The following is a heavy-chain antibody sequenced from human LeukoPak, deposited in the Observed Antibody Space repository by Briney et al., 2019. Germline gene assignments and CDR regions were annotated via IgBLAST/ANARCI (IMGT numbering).Heavy chain of an antibody. CDR3: ARGYSSSSPPFDY. Sequence: GSLRLSCAASGFTFSSYSMNWVRQAPGKGLELVSSISSSSSYIYYADSVKGRFTISRDNAKNSLYLQMNSLRAEDTAVYYCARGYSSSSPPFDYWGQGTLVTVSS. J-gene: IGHJ4*02. CDR2: ISSSSSYI. D-gene: IGHD6-6*01. CDR1: GFTFSSYS. V-gene: IGHV3-21*01.